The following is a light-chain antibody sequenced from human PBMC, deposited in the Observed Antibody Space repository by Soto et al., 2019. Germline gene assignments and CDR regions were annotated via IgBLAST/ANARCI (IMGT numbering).Light chain of an antibody. J-gene: IGLJ2*01. CDR2: GDT. CDR1: SSNIGAGYD. CDR3: QSYDSSLSGSVV. Sequence: QTVVTQPPSVSGAPGQRVTISCTGSSSNIGAGYDVHWYQQLPGTAPKLLIHGDTNRPSGVPDRFSGSKSGTSASLAITGLQADDEADYYCQSYDSSLSGSVVFGGGTKLTVL. V-gene: IGLV1-40*01.